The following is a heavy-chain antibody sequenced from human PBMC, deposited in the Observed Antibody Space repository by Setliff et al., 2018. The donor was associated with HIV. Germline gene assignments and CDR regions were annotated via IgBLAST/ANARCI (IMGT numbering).Heavy chain of an antibody. CDR1: GFTFRSYA. CDR2: ITGGGGST. D-gene: IGHD1-26*01. J-gene: IGHJ3*02. CDR3: ARSSGIMGGAFDI. Sequence: PGGSLRLSCAASGFTFRSYAMSWVRQAPGKGLEWVSVITGGGGSTFYADSVKGRFTISRDNSKNTLHLQMISLRAEDTAVYYCARSSGIMGGAFDIWGQGTMVTVSS. V-gene: IGHV3-23*01.